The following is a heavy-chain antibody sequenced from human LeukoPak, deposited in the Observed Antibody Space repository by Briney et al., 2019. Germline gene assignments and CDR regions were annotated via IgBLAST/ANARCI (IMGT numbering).Heavy chain of an antibody. CDR1: GGTFSSYA. J-gene: IGHJ4*02. D-gene: IGHD6-19*01. V-gene: IGHV1-69*05. CDR3: ARDWGPSGIAVAGTKPYYFDY. CDR2: IIPIFGTA. Sequence: SVKVSCKASGGTFSSYAISWVRQAPGQGLEWMGRIIPIFGTANYAQKFQGRVTITTDESTSTAYMELSSLRSEDTAVYYCARDWGPSGIAVAGTKPYYFDYWGQGTLVTVSS.